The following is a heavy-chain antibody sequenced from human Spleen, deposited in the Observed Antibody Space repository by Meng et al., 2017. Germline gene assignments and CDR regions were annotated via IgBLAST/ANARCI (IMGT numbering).Heavy chain of an antibody. CDR1: GFIFSRYW. CDR3: ARDYWNDVDY. V-gene: IGHV3-7*01. CDR2: IKQDGSEK. J-gene: IGHJ4*02. D-gene: IGHD1-1*01. Sequence: GESLKISCAGYGFIFSRYWMSWVRQAPGKGLEWVANIKQDGSEKFYVDSVRGRFTISRDNSKNSIYLQMSSLRAEDTAIYYCARDYWNDVDYWGQGTLVTVSS.